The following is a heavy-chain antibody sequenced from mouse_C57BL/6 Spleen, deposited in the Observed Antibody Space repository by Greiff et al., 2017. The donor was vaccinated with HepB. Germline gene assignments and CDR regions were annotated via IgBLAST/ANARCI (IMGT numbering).Heavy chain of an antibody. CDR2: INPNNGGT. D-gene: IGHD1-1*01. Sequence: EVQLQQSGPELVKPGASVKISCKASGYTFTDYYMNWVKQSHGKSLEWIGDINPNNGGTSYKQKFKGKATLTVDKSSSTAYMELRSLTSEDSAVYYCARFQSYYYYGSSYVDCAMDYWGQGTSVTVSS. CDR3: ARFQSYYYYGSSYVDCAMDY. J-gene: IGHJ4*01. V-gene: IGHV1-26*01. CDR1: GYTFTDYY.